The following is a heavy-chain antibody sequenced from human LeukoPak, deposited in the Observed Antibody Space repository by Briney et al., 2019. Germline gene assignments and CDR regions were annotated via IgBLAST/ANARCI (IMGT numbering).Heavy chain of an antibody. V-gene: IGHV3-48*04. J-gene: IGHJ3*02. CDR1: GFTFSSYS. CDR3: AKDVGFGEFDAFDI. Sequence: PGGSLRLSCAASGFTFSSYSMNWVRQAPGKGLEWVPYISSSSSTIYYADSVKGRFTISRDNAKNSLYLQMNSLRAEDTALYYCAKDVGFGEFDAFDIWGQGTMVTVSS. CDR2: ISSSSSTI. D-gene: IGHD3-10*01.